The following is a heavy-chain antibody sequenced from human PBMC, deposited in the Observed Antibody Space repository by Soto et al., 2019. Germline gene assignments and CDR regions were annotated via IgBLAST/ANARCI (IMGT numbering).Heavy chain of an antibody. CDR3: ARDRIAVYYYGMDV. V-gene: IGHV3-48*03. CDR1: GFTFSSYE. Sequence: GGSLRLSCAASGFTFSSYEMNWVRQAPGKGLEWVSYISSSGSTIYYADSVKGRFTISRDNAKNSLYLQMNSLRAEDTAVYYCARDRIAVYYYGMDVWGQGTTVTVSS. D-gene: IGHD6-19*01. CDR2: ISSSGSTI. J-gene: IGHJ6*02.